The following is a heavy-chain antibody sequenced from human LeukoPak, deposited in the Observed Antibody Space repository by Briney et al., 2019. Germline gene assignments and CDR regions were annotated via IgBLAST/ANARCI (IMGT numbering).Heavy chain of an antibody. D-gene: IGHD5-18*01. CDR3: ARGEYSYGLGLD. CDR2: INPNSGGT. CDR1: GYTFTGYY. V-gene: IGHV1-2*06. Sequence: ASVKVSCKASGYTFTGYYMHWVRQAPGRGLEWMGRINPNSGGTNYAQKFQGRVTMTRDTSISTAYMELSRLRSDDTAVYYCARGEYSYGLGLDWGQGTLVTVSS. J-gene: IGHJ4*02.